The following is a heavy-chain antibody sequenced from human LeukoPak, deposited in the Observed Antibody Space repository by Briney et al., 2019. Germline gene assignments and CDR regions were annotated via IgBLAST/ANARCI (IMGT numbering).Heavy chain of an antibody. Sequence: SETLSLTCTVSGGSISSYYWSWIRQPPGKELEWIGYIYTSGSTNYNPSLKSRVTISVDTSKNQFSLKLSSVTAADTAVYYCARRGLGAFDIWGQGTMVTVSS. D-gene: IGHD3-10*01. CDR3: ARRGLGAFDI. CDR1: GGSISSYY. V-gene: IGHV4-4*09. CDR2: IYTSGST. J-gene: IGHJ3*02.